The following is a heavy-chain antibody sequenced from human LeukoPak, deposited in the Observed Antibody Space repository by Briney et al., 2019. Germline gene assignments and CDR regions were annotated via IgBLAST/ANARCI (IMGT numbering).Heavy chain of an antibody. D-gene: IGHD3-3*01. CDR2: IYYSGST. CDR3: ARGLGYYDFWSGYYLPSRFDP. CDR1: GGSISSHY. J-gene: IGHJ5*02. Sequence: SETLSLTCTVSGGSISSHYWSGIQQPPGKGLEWIGYIYYSGSTNYNPSLKSRVTISVDTSKNQFSLKLSSVTAADTAVYYCARGLGYYDFWSGYYLPSRFDPWGQGTLVTVSS. V-gene: IGHV4-59*11.